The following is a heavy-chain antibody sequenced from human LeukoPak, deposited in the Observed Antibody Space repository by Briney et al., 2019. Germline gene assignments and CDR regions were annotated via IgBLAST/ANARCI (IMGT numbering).Heavy chain of an antibody. CDR2: INHSGST. D-gene: IGHD3-3*01. J-gene: IGHJ4*02. Sequence: SETLSLTCAVYGGSFSGYYWSWIRQPPGKGLEWIGEINHSGSTNYNPSLKSQVTISVDTSKNQFSLKLSSVTAADTAVYYCARGVRYYDFWSGYLYYWGQGTLVTVSS. CDR1: GGSFSGYY. V-gene: IGHV4-34*01. CDR3: ARGVRYYDFWSGYLYY.